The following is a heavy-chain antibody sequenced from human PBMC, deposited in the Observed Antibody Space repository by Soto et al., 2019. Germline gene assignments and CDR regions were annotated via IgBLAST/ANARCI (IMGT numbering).Heavy chain of an antibody. CDR2: ISAYSSNT. Sequence: ASVKVSCKASGYTFTSYGISWVRQAPGQGLEWMGWISAYSSNTNYAQKLQGRLTMTTDTSTSTAYMELRSLRSDDTAVYYCARDADILTGYYTSGWFDPWGQGTLVTV. CDR1: GYTFTSYG. V-gene: IGHV1-18*01. CDR3: ARDADILTGYYTSGWFDP. J-gene: IGHJ5*02. D-gene: IGHD3-9*01.